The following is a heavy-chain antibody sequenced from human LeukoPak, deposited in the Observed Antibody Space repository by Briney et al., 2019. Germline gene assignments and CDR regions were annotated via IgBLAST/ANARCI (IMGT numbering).Heavy chain of an antibody. CDR1: GFTFSSYG. J-gene: IGHJ6*03. CDR2: ISGSGGST. D-gene: IGHD6-13*01. V-gene: IGHV3-23*01. Sequence: PGGSLRLSCAASGFTFSSYGMSWVRQAPGKGLEWVSAISGSGGSTYYADSVKGRFTISRDNSKNTLYLQMNSLRAEDTAVYYCAKGGSSWSISYYYYMDVWGKGTTVTISS. CDR3: AKGGSSWSISYYYYMDV.